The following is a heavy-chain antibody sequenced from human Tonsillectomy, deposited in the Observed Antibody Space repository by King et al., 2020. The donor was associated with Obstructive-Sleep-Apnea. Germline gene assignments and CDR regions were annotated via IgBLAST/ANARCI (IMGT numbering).Heavy chain of an antibody. D-gene: IGHD3-22*01. Sequence: QLQESGPGLVKPSETLSLTCTVSDYSISSDYYWGWIRQPPGKGLEWIGSIYHSGSTYYNPSLTSRVTISVDTSKNQFSLKLSSVTAADTAVYYCARADSSGYYNWVYWGQGTLVTVSS. V-gene: IGHV4-38-2*02. CDR2: IYHSGST. J-gene: IGHJ4*02. CDR1: DYSISSDYY. CDR3: ARADSSGYYNWVY.